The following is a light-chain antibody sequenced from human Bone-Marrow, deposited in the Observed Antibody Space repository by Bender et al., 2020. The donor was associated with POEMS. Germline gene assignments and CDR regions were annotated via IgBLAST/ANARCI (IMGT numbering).Light chain of an antibody. CDR1: RSDVGRYNF. Sequence: QSALTQPRSVSGSPGQSVTISCTGTRSDVGRYNFVSWYQQHPGKAPKVLIYDVSNRPSGVSDRFSGSKSGNTASLTISGLQAEDEADYYCSSYTTSSLEVFGGGTKLTVL. CDR2: DVS. J-gene: IGLJ3*02. V-gene: IGLV2-11*01. CDR3: SSYTTSSLEV.